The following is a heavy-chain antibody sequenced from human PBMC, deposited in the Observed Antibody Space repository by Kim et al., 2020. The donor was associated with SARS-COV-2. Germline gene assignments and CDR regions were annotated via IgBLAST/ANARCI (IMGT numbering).Heavy chain of an antibody. Sequence: GGSLRLSCAASGFTFSKYAMTWVRQTPGQGLEWVSSISGSGGSTYSADSVKGRFTISRDNSKNTLYLQMNNLRAEDTAFYYCAKDKGHCTAGSCYWYYSFDYWGQGTLVTVSS. CDR2: ISGSGGST. D-gene: IGHD2-15*01. CDR1: GFTFSKYA. V-gene: IGHV3-23*01. J-gene: IGHJ4*02. CDR3: AKDKGHCTAGSCYWYYSFDY.